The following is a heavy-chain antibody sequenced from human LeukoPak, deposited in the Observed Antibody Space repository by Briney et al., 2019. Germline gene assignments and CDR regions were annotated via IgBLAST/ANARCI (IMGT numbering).Heavy chain of an antibody. CDR1: DGSISSSSFY. V-gene: IGHV4-39*01. J-gene: IGHJ4*02. CDR3: VGEEYGTGSYYKSSD. D-gene: IGHD3-10*01. Sequence: SETLSLTCIVSDGSISSSSFYWGWIRQPPGKGLEWIGSMYYTGSYTGTTYYNPSLESRVTVSVDTSKNLCSLKLTSVTAADTAVYYCVGEEYGTGSYYKSSDWGQGTLVTVSS. CDR2: MYYTGSYTGTT.